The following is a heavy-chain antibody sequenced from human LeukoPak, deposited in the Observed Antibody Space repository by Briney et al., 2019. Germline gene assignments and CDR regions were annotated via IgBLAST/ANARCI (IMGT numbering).Heavy chain of an antibody. Sequence: GGSLRLSCAASGFTFSSYGMHWIRQAPGKGLEWVAFIRNDGSSKYYADSVKGRFTISRDNSKNTLYLQMNSLRAEDTAVYYCAKDVFSSWYFDYWGQGTLVTVSS. CDR1: GFTFSSYG. V-gene: IGHV3-30*02. D-gene: IGHD6-13*01. CDR3: AKDVFSSWYFDY. CDR2: IRNDGSSK. J-gene: IGHJ4*02.